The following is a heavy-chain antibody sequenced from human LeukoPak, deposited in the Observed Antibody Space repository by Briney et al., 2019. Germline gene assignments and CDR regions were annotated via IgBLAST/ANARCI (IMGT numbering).Heavy chain of an antibody. J-gene: IGHJ4*02. Sequence: GGSLRLSCAASGFTFSSYWMGWVRQAPGKGLEWVANIKQDGSEEYYVDSVKGRFTISRDNAKNSLYLQMNSLRAEDTAVYYCARDCEGSSGDHCYGYWGQGTLVTVSS. CDR3: ARDCEGSSGDHCYGY. CDR2: IKQDGSEE. V-gene: IGHV3-7*01. CDR1: GFTFSSYW. D-gene: IGHD3-22*01.